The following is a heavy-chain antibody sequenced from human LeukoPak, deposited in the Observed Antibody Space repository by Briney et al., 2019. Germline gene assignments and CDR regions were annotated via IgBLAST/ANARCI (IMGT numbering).Heavy chain of an antibody. J-gene: IGHJ6*02. Sequence: SETLSLTCTVSGGSISSYYWSWIRQPPGKGLEWIGYIYYSGSTNYNPSLKSRVTISVDTSKNQFSLKLSSVTAADTAVYYCAGAIYYYDSSGYPLRYYGMDVWGQGTTVTVSS. D-gene: IGHD3-22*01. V-gene: IGHV4-59*01. CDR1: GGSISSYY. CDR3: AGAIYYYDSSGYPLRYYGMDV. CDR2: IYYSGST.